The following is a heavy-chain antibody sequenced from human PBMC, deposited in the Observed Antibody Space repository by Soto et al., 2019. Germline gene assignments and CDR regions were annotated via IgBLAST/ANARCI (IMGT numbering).Heavy chain of an antibody. D-gene: IGHD2-2*01. CDR2: LVPINAPP. CDR1: GGMFYSSA. J-gene: IGHJ4*02. Sequence: GAPVKGSCQASGGMFYSSAINWVPQAPGQSLESRGGLVPINAPPKYSQEFLAIVTISADASATTAYMDLSGLKAEDTAVYYCSFAPNWTYQLPRYWGRGTQVTVSS. V-gene: IGHV1-69*01. CDR3: SFAPNWTYQLPRY.